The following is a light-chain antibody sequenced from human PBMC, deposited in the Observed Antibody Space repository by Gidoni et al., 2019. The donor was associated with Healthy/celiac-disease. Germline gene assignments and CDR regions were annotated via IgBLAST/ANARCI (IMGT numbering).Light chain of an antibody. J-gene: IGKJ5*01. CDR1: QDISNY. CDR2: DAS. V-gene: IGKV1-33*01. CDR3: QQYDNLPIT. Sequence: DIQMTQHPSSLSASVGDRVTITCQASQDISNYLNWYQQKPGKAPKLLIYDASNLETGVPSRFSGSGSGTDFTFTISSLQPEDIATYYCQQYDNLPITFGQGTRLEIK.